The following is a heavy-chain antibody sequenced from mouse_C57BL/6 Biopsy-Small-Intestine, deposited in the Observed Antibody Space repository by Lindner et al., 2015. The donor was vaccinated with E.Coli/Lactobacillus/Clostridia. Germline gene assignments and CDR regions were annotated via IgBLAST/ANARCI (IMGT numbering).Heavy chain of an antibody. J-gene: IGHJ2*01. CDR1: GYSFTGYY. CDR3: ASLTGTKGYFDY. CDR2: IYPFNGLS. D-gene: IGHD4-1*01. Sequence: VQLQESGPELVKPGASVKISCKASGYSFTGYYMHWVKQSHGNILDWIGYIYPFNGLSSYNQKFKGKATLTVDKSSSTAYMELRSLTSDDSAVYYCASLTGTKGYFDYWGQGTTLTVSS. V-gene: IGHV1-31*01.